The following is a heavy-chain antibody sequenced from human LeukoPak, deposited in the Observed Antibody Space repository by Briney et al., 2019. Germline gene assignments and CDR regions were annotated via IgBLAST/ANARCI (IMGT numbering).Heavy chain of an antibody. CDR2: TVSEIDGGTT. D-gene: IGHD1-7*01. V-gene: IGHV3-15*04. CDR1: GSTFNYAW. J-gene: IGHJ6*02. Sequence: GGSLRLSCAASGSTFNYAWMSWVRQVPGKGLEWVGQTVSEIDGGTTDYATPVKGRFTISRDDSKSTLYLQMNSLKIEDTAVYYCTTDEDWNYARKDVWGQGATVIVSS. CDR3: TTDEDWNYARKDV.